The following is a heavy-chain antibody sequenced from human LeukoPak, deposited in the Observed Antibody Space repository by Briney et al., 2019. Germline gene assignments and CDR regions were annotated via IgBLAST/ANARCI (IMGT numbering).Heavy chain of an antibody. CDR1: GGSFSGYY. CDR2: INQSGST. D-gene: IGHD6-19*01. CDR3: ARDGGGWLFDY. Sequence: SETLSLTCAVYGGSFSGYYWSWIRQSPGKGLEWIGEINQSGSTNYNPSLKSRVTISVDTSKNQFSLKLSSVTAADTAVYYCARDGGGWLFDYWGQGTLVTVSS. V-gene: IGHV4-34*01. J-gene: IGHJ4*02.